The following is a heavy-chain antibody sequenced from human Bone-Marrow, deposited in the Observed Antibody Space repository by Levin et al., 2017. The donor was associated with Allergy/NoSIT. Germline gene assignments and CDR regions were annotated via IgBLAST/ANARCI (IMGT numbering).Heavy chain of an antibody. V-gene: IGHV3-13*01. CDR2: IGTAGDT. J-gene: IGHJ6*02. CDR1: GFTFSSYD. CDR3: ARDRSYYGMDV. Sequence: GGSLRLSCAASGFTFSSYDMHWVRQATGKGLEWVSAIGTAGDTYYPGSVKGRFTISRENAKNSLYLQMNSLRAGDTAVYYCARDRSYYGMDVWGQGTTVTVSS.